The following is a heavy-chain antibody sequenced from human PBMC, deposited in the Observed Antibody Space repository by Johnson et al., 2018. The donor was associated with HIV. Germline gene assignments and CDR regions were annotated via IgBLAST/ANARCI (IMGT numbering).Heavy chain of an antibody. CDR2: IYSGGYT. CDR3: ARDITAARPSAFDI. V-gene: IGHV3-66*03. Sequence: EVQLVESGGGLIQPGGSLRLSCAASGFTVSMNYMSWVSQAPGKGLEWVSVIYSGGYTYYADSVQGRFTLSRDNSKNTLYRQMNSLRAEDTAVYYCARDITAARPSAFDIWGQGTMVTVSS. CDR1: GFTVSMNY. J-gene: IGHJ3*02. D-gene: IGHD6-6*01.